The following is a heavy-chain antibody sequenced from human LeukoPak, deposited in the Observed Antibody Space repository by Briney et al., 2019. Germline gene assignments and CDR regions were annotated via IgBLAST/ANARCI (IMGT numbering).Heavy chain of an antibody. V-gene: IGHV4-39*07. D-gene: IGHD3-22*01. CDR2: IYYSGST. CDR3: ARVLHKRNYDSSTYYGY. CDR1: GGPISSSSYY. Sequence: ASETLSLTCTVSGGPISSSSYYWGWIRQPPGKGLEWIGSIYYSGSTYYNPSLKSRVTISVDTSKNQFSLKLSSVTAADTAVYYCARVLHKRNYDSSTYYGYWGQGTLVTVSS. J-gene: IGHJ4*02.